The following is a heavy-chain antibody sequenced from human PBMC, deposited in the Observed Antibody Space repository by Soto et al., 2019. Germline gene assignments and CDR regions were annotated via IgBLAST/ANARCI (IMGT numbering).Heavy chain of an antibody. J-gene: IGHJ6*02. Sequence: GGSLRLSCVASGLTFSDFGMHGGRQGPGKGLEWLAVISEDAETDFHADSVKGRFTVSRDNFKETLYLQMNSLTTDDSGVYFCAKAPFRRPYYFYGMDVWGQGTTVTVSS. CDR2: ISEDAETD. D-gene: IGHD3-10*01. V-gene: IGHV3-30*18. CDR1: GLTFSDFG. CDR3: AKAPFRRPYYFYGMDV.